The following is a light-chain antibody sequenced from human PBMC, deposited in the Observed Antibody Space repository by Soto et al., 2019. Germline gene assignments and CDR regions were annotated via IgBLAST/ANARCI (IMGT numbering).Light chain of an antibody. CDR3: QQSYITPPA. CDR2: AAS. V-gene: IGKV1-39*01. J-gene: IGKJ1*01. CDR1: QSISSY. Sequence: DIQMTQSPSSLSASVGDRVTITCRASQSISSYLNWYQQKPGKAPKVLIYAASRLQSGVPSRFSGSGSGTDFTLTITSLQPEDFATYYCQQSYITPPAFGQGTKVEIK.